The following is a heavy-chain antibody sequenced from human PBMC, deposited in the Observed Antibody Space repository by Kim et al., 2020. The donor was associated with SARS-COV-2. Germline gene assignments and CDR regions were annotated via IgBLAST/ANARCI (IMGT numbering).Heavy chain of an antibody. CDR2: ISNDGNNK. J-gene: IGHJ4*01. D-gene: IGHD3-3*01. CDR3: ARSLCPHPSGVDY. V-gene: IGHV3-30-3*01. Sequence: GGSLRLSCAASGFTFSSCAMHWVRQASGKGLEWVAGISNDGNNKSYADSAKGRFTISSDNDKNNLYLQMNMLRAEDTAPYYYARSLCPHPSGVDY. CDR1: GFTFSSCA.